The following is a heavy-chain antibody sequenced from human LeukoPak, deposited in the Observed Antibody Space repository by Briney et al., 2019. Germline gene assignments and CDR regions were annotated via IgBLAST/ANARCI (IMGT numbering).Heavy chain of an antibody. CDR2: MSSDGNAM. Sequence: PGGSPRLSCAASGFTFTAYLIHWVRQAPGKGLEWVAVMSSDGNAMFYADSVKGRFTISRDNSKNTLYLQMNSLRAEDTAVYYCVRESEYYFDHSASFDYWGQGTLVTVSS. J-gene: IGHJ4*02. CDR3: VRESEYYFDHSASFDY. CDR1: GFTFTAYL. V-gene: IGHV3-30-3*01. D-gene: IGHD3-22*01.